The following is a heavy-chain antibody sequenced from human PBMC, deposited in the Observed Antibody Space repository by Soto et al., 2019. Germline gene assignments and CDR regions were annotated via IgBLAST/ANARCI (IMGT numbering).Heavy chain of an antibody. D-gene: IGHD4-4*01. CDR2: ISGYNGNT. CDR1: GYTFRSYG. Sequence: ASVKVSCKASGYTFRSYGISWVRQAPGQGLEWMGWISGYNGNTHYSQKFQGKVTMTTDTSTSTAYMELRNLRSDDTAVYYCAKADSNYAGRFSYYYMDVWG. V-gene: IGHV1-18*01. CDR3: AKADSNYAGRFSYYYMDV. J-gene: IGHJ6*03.